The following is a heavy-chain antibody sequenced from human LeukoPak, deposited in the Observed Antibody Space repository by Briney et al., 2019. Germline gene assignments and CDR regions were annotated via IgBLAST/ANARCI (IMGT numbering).Heavy chain of an antibody. CDR2: IIPIFGTA. V-gene: IGHV1-69*05. CDR3: AREKGITIFGVVKNWFDP. CDR1: GYTFTSYG. J-gene: IGHJ5*02. D-gene: IGHD3-3*01. Sequence: GASVKVSCKASGYTFTSYGISWVRQAPGQGLEWMGGIIPIFGTANYAQKFQGRVTITTDESTSTAYMELSSLRSEDTAVYYCAREKGITIFGVVKNWFDPWGQGTLVTVSS.